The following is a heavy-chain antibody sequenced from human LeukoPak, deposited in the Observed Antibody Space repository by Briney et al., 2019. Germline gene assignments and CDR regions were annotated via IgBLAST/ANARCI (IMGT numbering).Heavy chain of an antibody. V-gene: IGHV4-39*07. CDR1: GGSISSSSYY. Sequence: SETLSLTCTVSGGSISSSSYYWGWIRQPPGKGLEWIGSIYYSGSTYYNPSLKSRVTISVDTSKNQFSLKLSSVTAADTAVYYCARNPRGYDFWSGYYTGGSWFDPWGQGTLVTVSS. CDR3: ARNPRGYDFWSGYYTGGSWFDP. CDR2: IYYSGST. J-gene: IGHJ5*02. D-gene: IGHD3-3*01.